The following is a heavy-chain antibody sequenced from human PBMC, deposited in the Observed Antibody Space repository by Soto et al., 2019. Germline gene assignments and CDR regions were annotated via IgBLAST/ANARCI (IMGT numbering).Heavy chain of an antibody. CDR2: ISAYNGNT. CDR1: GYTFTSYG. J-gene: IGHJ4*02. Sequence: QVQLVQSGAEVKKPGASVKVSCKASGYTFTSYGISWVRQAPGQGLEWMGWISAYNGNTNYAQKLQGRVTMTTDTSTXXAXMAXRSLRSDDTAVYYCARDLSRGWFGELFPAESMDHYWGQGTLVTVSS. D-gene: IGHD3-10*01. CDR3: ARDLSRGWFGELFPAESMDHY. V-gene: IGHV1-18*01.